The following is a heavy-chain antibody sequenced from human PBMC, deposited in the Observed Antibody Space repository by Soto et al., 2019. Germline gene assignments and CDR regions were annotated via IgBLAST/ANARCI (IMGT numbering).Heavy chain of an antibody. CDR1: GGSISSSSYY. Sequence: QLQLQESGPGLVKPSETLSLTCTVSGGSISSSSYYWGWIRQPPGKGLEWIGSIYYSGSTYYNPSLKSRGTISVDTAKNQFSLKLSSVTAADTAVYYCARQGIAVAGTNSWFDPWGQGTLVTVSS. CDR2: IYYSGST. D-gene: IGHD6-19*01. V-gene: IGHV4-39*01. J-gene: IGHJ5*02. CDR3: ARQGIAVAGTNSWFDP.